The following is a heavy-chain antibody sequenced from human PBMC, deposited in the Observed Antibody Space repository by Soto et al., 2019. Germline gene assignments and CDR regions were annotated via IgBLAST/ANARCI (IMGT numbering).Heavy chain of an antibody. V-gene: IGHV3-7*02. CDR2: INQDGSKL. Sequence: GGSLRLSCAASGFTFNNYWMNWVRQAPGKGLEWVANINQDGSKLFYVDSVKGRFTISRDNADNSLYLRMNSLRAEDAAVYYCARNPRDSEYAIFDQLGQGTLLTVSS. CDR3: ARNPRDSEYAIFDQ. D-gene: IGHD2-2*01. CDR1: GFTFNNYW. J-gene: IGHJ4*02.